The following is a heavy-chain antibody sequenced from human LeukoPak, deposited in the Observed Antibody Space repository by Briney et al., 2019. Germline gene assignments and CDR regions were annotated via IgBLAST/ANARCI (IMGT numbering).Heavy chain of an antibody. Sequence: GGSLRLSCAASGFTFSSYSMNWVRQAPGKGLEWVSSISSSSSYIYYADSVKGRFTISRANAKNSLYLQMNSLRAEDTAVYYCARETPPTMVRGVHAFDIWGQGTMVTVSS. J-gene: IGHJ3*02. D-gene: IGHD3-10*01. CDR2: ISSSSSYI. V-gene: IGHV3-21*01. CDR3: ARETPPTMVRGVHAFDI. CDR1: GFTFSSYS.